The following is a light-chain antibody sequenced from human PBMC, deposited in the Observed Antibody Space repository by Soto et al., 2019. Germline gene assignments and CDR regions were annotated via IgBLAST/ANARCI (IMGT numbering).Light chain of an antibody. CDR2: GAS. V-gene: IGKV3D-15*01. Sequence: ERVMTKGPANLSVSPWERATLSWRASQSFGSDLAWYQQTPGQAPRLLIYGASSRATGIPARFSGSGSGTEFTLTIRSLQSEDSAVYHCQQYNTSPAEITFGQGTRLEIK. J-gene: IGKJ5*01. CDR1: QSFGSD. CDR3: QQYNTSPAEIT.